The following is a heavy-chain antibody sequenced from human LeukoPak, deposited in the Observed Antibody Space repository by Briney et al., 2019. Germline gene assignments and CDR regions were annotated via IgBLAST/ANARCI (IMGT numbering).Heavy chain of an antibody. Sequence: SETLSLTCTVSGGSISSYYWSWIRQPPGKGLEWIGYIYYSGSTNYNPSLKSRVTISVDTSKNQFSLKLSSVTAADTAVYYRARDGYYFDYWGQGTLVTVSS. D-gene: IGHD5-12*01. CDR1: GGSISSYY. J-gene: IGHJ4*02. V-gene: IGHV4-59*01. CDR3: ARDGYYFDY. CDR2: IYYSGST.